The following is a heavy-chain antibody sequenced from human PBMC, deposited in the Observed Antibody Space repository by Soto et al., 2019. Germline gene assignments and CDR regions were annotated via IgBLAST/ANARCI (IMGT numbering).Heavy chain of an antibody. Sequence: EVQLVESGGGVVQPGGSLRLSCAASGFTFSSYWMRWVRQAPGKGLEWVANIKQDGSEKYYEESVKGRFTISRDNAKNSLYLQMKSLRAEDTAVYYCARDRDYRRGEYYFDYWGQGTLVTVSS. V-gene: IGHV3-7*01. CDR2: IKQDGSEK. CDR1: GFTFSSYW. D-gene: IGHD4-17*01. CDR3: ARDRDYRRGEYYFDY. J-gene: IGHJ4*02.